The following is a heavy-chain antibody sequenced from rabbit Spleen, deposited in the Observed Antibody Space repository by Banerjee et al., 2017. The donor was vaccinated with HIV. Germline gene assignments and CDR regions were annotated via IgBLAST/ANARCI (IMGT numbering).Heavy chain of an antibody. J-gene: IGHJ4*01. V-gene: IGHV1S7*01. Sequence: QLEETGGGLVQPGGSLTLSCKASGFDFSGDYMSWVRQAPGKGLEWIGCVYIIGGTTDYASWVDGRFPISNDNAQNTLYLELSSLTAADTATYFCVRDQAGDADYGPYYLNLWGQGTLVTVS. D-gene: IGHD2-1*01. CDR3: VRDQAGDADYGPYYLNL. CDR1: GFDFSGDY. CDR2: VYIIGGTT.